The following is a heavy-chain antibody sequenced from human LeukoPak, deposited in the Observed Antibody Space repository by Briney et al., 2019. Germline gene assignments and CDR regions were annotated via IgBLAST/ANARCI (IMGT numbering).Heavy chain of an antibody. J-gene: IGHJ3*02. Sequence: GGSLRLSCAASGFTVSSNYMSWVRQAPGKGLEWVSIIYSGGSTYYADSVKGRFTISRDSSKNTLYLQMNSLRAEDTAVYYCARDGGYYDSSGYYFPAERAFDIWGQGTMVTVSS. D-gene: IGHD3-22*01. CDR2: IYSGGST. CDR1: GFTVSSNY. CDR3: ARDGGYYDSSGYYFPAERAFDI. V-gene: IGHV3-66*01.